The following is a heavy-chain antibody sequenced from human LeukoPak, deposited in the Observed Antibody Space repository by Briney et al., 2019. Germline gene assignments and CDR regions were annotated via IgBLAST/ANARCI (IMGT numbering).Heavy chain of an antibody. CDR2: ISGSGGST. V-gene: IGHV3-23*01. J-gene: IGHJ4*02. Sequence: GGSLRLSCAASGFTFSSYAMSWVRQAPGKGLEWVSAISGSGGSTYYADSVKGRFTISRDNSKNTLYLQMNSLGAEDTAVYYCAKGQSGSSWENFDYWGQGTLVTVSS. CDR1: GFTFSSYA. CDR3: AKGQSGSSWENFDY. D-gene: IGHD6-13*01.